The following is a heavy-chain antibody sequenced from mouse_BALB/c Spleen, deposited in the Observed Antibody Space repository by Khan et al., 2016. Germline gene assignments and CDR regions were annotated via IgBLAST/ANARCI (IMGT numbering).Heavy chain of an antibody. Sequence: QVQLQQSGAELVKPGASVKMSCKAFGYTFTTYPIEWMKQNHGKSLEWIGNFHPYNDDNTYNEKFKGKAKLTVAKSSSTVYLELSRLTSYDSAVSYCARRGNYRDYAIDYWGHGTSVTVSS. V-gene: IGHV1-47*01. CDR1: GYTFTTYP. D-gene: IGHD2-1*01. CDR2: FHPYNDDN. J-gene: IGHJ4*01. CDR3: ARRGNYRDYAIDY.